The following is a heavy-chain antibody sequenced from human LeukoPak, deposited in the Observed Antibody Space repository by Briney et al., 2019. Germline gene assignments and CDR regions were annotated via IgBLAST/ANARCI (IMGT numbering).Heavy chain of an antibody. J-gene: IGHJ3*02. CDR3: ARGPDAFDI. V-gene: IGHV3-48*04. Sequence: GGSLRLSCAASGFTFSSYSMNWVRQAPGKGLEWVSYISSSSSTIYYADSVKGRFTISRDNAKNSLYLQMNSLRAEDTAVYYCARGPDAFDIWGQGTMVTVSS. CDR1: GFTFSSYS. CDR2: ISSSSSTI.